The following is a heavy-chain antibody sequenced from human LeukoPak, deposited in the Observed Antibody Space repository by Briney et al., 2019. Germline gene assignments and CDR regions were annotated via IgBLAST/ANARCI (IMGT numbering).Heavy chain of an antibody. CDR2: TYYRSTWYN. CDR1: GDSVSSSSVT. Sequence: SQTLSLTCAIFGDSVSSSSVTWNWIRQSPSRGLEWLGRTYYRSTWYNDYAVSVRGRITVNPDTSKNQFSLHLNSVTPEDTAVYYCARRLTQYDCFDPWGQGILVTVSS. CDR3: ARRLTQYDCFDP. J-gene: IGHJ5*02. D-gene: IGHD2-2*01. V-gene: IGHV6-1*01.